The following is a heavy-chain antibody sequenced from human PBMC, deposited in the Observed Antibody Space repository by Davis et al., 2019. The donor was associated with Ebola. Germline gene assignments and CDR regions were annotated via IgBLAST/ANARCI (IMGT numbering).Heavy chain of an antibody. CDR3: ARDTPSLGVVVAATWGAFDI. CDR2: ISSSSSTI. J-gene: IGHJ3*02. Sequence: PGGSLRLSCAASGFTFSSYSMNWVRQAPGKGLEWVSYISSSSSTIYYADSVKGRFTISRDNAKNSLYLQMNSLRDEDTAVYYCARDTPSLGVVVAATWGAFDIWGQGTMVTVSS. D-gene: IGHD2-15*01. CDR1: GFTFSSYS. V-gene: IGHV3-48*02.